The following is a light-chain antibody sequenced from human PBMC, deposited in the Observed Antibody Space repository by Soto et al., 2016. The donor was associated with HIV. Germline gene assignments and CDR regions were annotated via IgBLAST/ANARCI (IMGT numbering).Light chain of an antibody. CDR1: KLGDKY. J-gene: IGLJ2*01. CDR2: QDS. Sequence: SYELTQPPSVSVSPGQTASIPCSGDKLGDKYTCWYQQKPGQSPVLVIYQDSRRPSGIPERFSGSNSGNTATLTISGTQAMDEADYYCQAWDSSTVVFGRRDQADRP. V-gene: IGLV3-1*01. CDR3: QAWDSSTVV.